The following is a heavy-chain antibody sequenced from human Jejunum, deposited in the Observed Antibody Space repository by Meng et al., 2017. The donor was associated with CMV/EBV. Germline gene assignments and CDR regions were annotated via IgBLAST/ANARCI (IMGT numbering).Heavy chain of an antibody. V-gene: IGHV3-73*01. D-gene: IGHD4-11*01. CDR3: TRADSSNYGSLFDY. CDR2: IRGKANSYAP. CDR1: LPFSGSA. J-gene: IGHJ4*02. Sequence: LPFSGSAVHWVRQASGKGLEWVGRIRGKANSYAPAYAASVKGRFTISRDDSKNTAYLHMNSLKTEDTAVYYCTRADSSNYGSLFDYWGQGTLVTVSS.